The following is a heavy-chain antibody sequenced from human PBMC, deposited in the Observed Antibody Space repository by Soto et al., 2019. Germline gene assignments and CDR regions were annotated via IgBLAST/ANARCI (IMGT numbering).Heavy chain of an antibody. D-gene: IGHD6-19*01. V-gene: IGHV4-4*02. J-gene: IGHJ4*02. Sequence: NPSETLSLTCAVSGGSISSSNWWSWVRQPPGKGLEWIGEIYHSGSTNYNPSLKSRVTISVDKSKNQFSLKLSSVTAADTAVYYCAAAVAGMRVWTDNWGQGTLVTVSS. CDR1: GGSISSSNW. CDR3: AAAVAGMRVWTDN. CDR2: IYHSGST.